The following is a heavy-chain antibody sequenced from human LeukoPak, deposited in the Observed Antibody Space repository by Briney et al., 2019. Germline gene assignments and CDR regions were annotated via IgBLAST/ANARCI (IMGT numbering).Heavy chain of an antibody. V-gene: IGHV5-51*01. CDR1: GYSFTNYW. D-gene: IGHD3-3*01. J-gene: IGHJ5*02. Sequence: GESLKVSCNGSGYSFTNYWIGWVRQMPGKGLEWMGLFFPGDSDTRYSPSFQDQITISVDTSINTAYLQWSSLKASDTAMYYCARQSITIFGVPRGWFDPWGQGTLVTVSS. CDR2: FFPGDSDT. CDR3: ARQSITIFGVPRGWFDP.